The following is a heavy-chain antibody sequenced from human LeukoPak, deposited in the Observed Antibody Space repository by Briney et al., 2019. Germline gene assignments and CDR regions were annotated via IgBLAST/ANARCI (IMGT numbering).Heavy chain of an antibody. V-gene: IGHV3-74*01. CDR2: IKSDGSST. CDR3: ARAVGNSEDFDY. J-gene: IGHJ4*02. CDR1: GFTFSNYW. Sequence: GGSLRLSCAASGFTFSNYWMHWVRQAPGKGLVWVSRIKSDGSSTSYADSVKGRFTISRDNAKNTLYLQMNSLRAEDTAVYYCARAVGNSEDFDYWGQGTRVTVSS. D-gene: IGHD4-23*01.